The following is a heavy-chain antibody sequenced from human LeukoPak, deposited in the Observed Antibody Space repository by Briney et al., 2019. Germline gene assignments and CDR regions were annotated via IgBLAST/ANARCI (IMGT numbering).Heavy chain of an antibody. D-gene: IGHD6-13*01. CDR3: ATRVAAAGTGDWFDP. CDR2: INPSGGST. Sequence: ASVKVSCKASGYTFTSYYMHWVRQAPGQGLEWMGIINPSGGSTSYAQKFQGRVTMTRDTSTSTVYIELSSLRSEDTAVYYCATRVAAAGTGDWFDPWGQGTLVTVSS. V-gene: IGHV1-46*01. CDR1: GYTFTSYY. J-gene: IGHJ5*02.